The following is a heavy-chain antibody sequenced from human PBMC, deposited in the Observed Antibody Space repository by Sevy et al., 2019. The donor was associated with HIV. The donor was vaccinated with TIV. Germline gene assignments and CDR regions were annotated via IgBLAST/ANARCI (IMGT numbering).Heavy chain of an antibody. CDR2: TYYRSKWYN. J-gene: IGHJ6*02. CDR3: ARVKQPWDSSSWYSPIYYYYGMDV. D-gene: IGHD6-13*01. CDR1: GDSVSSNSAA. V-gene: IGHV6-1*01. Sequence: SQTLSLTCAISGDSVSSNSAAWNWIRQSPSRGLEWLGRTYYRSKWYNDYAVSVKSRITINPDTSKNQFSLQLNSVTPEDTAVYYCARVKQPWDSSSWYSPIYYYYGMDVWGQGTTVTVSS.